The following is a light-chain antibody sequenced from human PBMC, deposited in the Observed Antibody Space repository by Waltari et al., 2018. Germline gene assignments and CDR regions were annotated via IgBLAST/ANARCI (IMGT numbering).Light chain of an antibody. V-gene: IGKV3-15*01. Sequence: VMTPPPATLPESPGKMVTPTCRASQGGSNNVAWYQQRPGQAPRLLIYGVSTRATDVPAKFSGSRSGTEVTLTINTLQSEDAATYYCQQYNVWPRTFGQGTKVEI. CDR2: GVS. J-gene: IGKJ1*01. CDR3: QQYNVWPRT. CDR1: QGGSNN.